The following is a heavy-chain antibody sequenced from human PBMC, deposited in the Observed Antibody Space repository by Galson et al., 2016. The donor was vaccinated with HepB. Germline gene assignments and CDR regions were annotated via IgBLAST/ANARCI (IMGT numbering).Heavy chain of an antibody. CDR2: LSYEGSNK. CDR1: GFTFSSYA. Sequence: SLRLSCAASGFTFSSYAMYWVRQAPAKGLEWVAVLSYEGSNKYYADSVKGRFTISRDISKKTLYLQMNSLRAEDTAVYYCARDESLYNWNDLYYFDYWGQGTLVTVSS. D-gene: IGHD1-20*01. V-gene: IGHV3-30*04. CDR3: ARDESLYNWNDLYYFDY. J-gene: IGHJ4*02.